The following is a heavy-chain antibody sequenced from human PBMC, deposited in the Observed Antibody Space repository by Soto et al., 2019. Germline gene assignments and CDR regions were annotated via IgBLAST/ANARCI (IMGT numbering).Heavy chain of an antibody. V-gene: IGHV4-30-2*01. CDR1: GGSISSGGYS. J-gene: IGHJ5*02. CDR3: CGVRSGYLYWFDP. CDR2: IYHSGST. Sequence: QLQLQESGSGLVKPSQTLSLTCAVSGGSISSGGYSWSWIRQPPGKGLEWIGYIYHSGSTYYNPSLKSRVTISVDRSKNQFSLKLSSVTAADTAVYYCCGVRSGYLYWFDPWGQGTLVTVSS. D-gene: IGHD3-3*01.